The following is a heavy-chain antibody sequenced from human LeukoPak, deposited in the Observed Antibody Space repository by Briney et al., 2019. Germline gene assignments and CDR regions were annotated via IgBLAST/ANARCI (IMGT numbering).Heavy chain of an antibody. D-gene: IGHD2-2*01. V-gene: IGHV3-74*01. Sequence: GGSLRLSCAASGFTSSSYWMHWVRQAPGKGLVWVSRINSDGSSTSYADSVKGRFTISRDNAKNTLYLQMNSLRAGDTAVYYCARLGYCSSTSCGNYWGQGTLVTVSS. CDR3: ARLGYCSSTSCGNY. CDR1: GFTSSSYW. J-gene: IGHJ4*02. CDR2: INSDGSST.